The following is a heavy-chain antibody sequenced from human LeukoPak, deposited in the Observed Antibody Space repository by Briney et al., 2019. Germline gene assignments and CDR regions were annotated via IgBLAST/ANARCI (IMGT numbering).Heavy chain of an antibody. Sequence: SVKVSCKASGDSFKNYAVSWVRQAPGQGFEWMGGILTVFGTANYEQKFQDRLTITTDESTTTAYMELNSLTSDDTAVYYCARSKSVTYGFDYWGQGTLVIVSS. CDR1: GDSFKNYA. V-gene: IGHV1-69*05. J-gene: IGHJ4*02. D-gene: IGHD4-17*01. CDR3: ARSKSVTYGFDY. CDR2: ILTVFGTA.